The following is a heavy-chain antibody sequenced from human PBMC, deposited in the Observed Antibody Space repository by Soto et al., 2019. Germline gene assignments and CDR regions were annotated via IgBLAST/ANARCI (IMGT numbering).Heavy chain of an antibody. CDR2: ISYDGNNK. D-gene: IGHD4-17*01. CDR3: AKDHLPSTVTTPGY. J-gene: IGHJ4*02. CDR1: GFTFSTYG. V-gene: IGHV3-30*18. Sequence: QVQLVESGGGVVQPGRSLRLSCAASGFTFSTYGMHWVRQAPGKGLEWVAVISYDGNNKYYADSVKGRFTIARDNSKNTLFLQMDSLRAEDTAVYYCAKDHLPSTVTTPGYWGQGTLVTVS.